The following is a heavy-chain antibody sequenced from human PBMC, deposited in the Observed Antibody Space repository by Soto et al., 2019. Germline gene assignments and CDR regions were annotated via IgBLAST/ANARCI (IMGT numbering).Heavy chain of an antibody. CDR3: ASLKGDYSSGWYEGHWFDP. CDR2: IYYSGST. Sequence: SETLSLTCTVSGGSISSSSYYWGWIRQPPGKGLEWIGYIYYSGSTNYNPSLKSRVTISVDTSKNQFSLKLSSVTAADTAVYYCASLKGDYSSGWYEGHWFDPWGQGTLVTVSS. D-gene: IGHD6-19*01. V-gene: IGHV4-61*05. CDR1: GGSISSSSYY. J-gene: IGHJ5*02.